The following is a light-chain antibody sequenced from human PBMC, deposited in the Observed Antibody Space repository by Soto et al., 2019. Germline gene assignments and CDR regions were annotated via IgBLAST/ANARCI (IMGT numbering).Light chain of an antibody. CDR2: DAS. CDR1: QSVRTS. Sequence: EFVLTQSPATLSLSPGERATLSFRASQSVRTSLAWYQHKPGQAPRLVIYDASLRANGVPARFGGSGYGTDFTLTINSLEPEDFAVYYCQQRNVWPPITFGQGTRLAI. J-gene: IGKJ5*01. CDR3: QQRNVWPPIT. V-gene: IGKV3-11*01.